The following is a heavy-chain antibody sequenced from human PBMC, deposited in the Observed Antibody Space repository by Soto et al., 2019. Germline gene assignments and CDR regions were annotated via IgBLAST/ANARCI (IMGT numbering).Heavy chain of an antibody. D-gene: IGHD5-12*01. CDR3: ARVPPPYSFSYDD. CDR2: IYISGTT. J-gene: IGHJ4*02. V-gene: IGHV4-30-4*01. Sequence: QVQLQESGPGLVKPSQTLSLTCNVSGVSIGSGDYYWSWIRQPPGKGLEWIGYIYISGTTYYNPSLKSRLTISLDTSRNVFSLKLRSVTAADTAVYYCARVPPPYSFSYDDWGQGTLVTASS. CDR1: GVSIGSGDYY.